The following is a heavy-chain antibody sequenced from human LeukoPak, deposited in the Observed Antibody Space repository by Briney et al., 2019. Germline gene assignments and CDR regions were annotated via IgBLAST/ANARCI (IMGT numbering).Heavy chain of an antibody. CDR2: ISRSGSTK. CDR1: GFTFSDYN. V-gene: IGHV3-11*01. CDR3: ARVLRYCSGGNCYSGGLGYMDV. J-gene: IGHJ6*03. D-gene: IGHD2-15*01. Sequence: PGGSLRLSCAASGFTFSDYNVRWIRQAPGEGLEWVSSISRSGSTKYYADSVKGRFTISRDNAKNSLFLQMNSLRAEDTAVYYCARVLRYCSGGNCYSGGLGYMDVWGKGTTVTISS.